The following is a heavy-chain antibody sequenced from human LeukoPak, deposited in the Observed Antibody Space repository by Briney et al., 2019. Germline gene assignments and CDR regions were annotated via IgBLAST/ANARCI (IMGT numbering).Heavy chain of an antibody. V-gene: IGHV3-20*04. CDR2: INWHGGSP. D-gene: IGHD3-16*02. CDR1: GFTFADYG. CDR3: AREDVWGSYRYPDY. Sequence: GGSLRLSCAASGFTFADYGMSWVRQAPGKGLEWVSGINWHGGSPGYTDSVKGRFTFSRDNAKNSLYLQLNSLRAGDTALYYCAREDVWGSYRYPDYWGEGTLVTASS. J-gene: IGHJ4*02.